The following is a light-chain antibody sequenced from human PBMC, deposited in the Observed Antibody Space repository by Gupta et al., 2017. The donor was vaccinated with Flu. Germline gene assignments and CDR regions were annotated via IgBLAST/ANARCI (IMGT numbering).Light chain of an antibody. CDR1: SSDIGGSNY. Sequence: QSALTQPASVSGSPGQSITISCTGTSSDIGGSNYVSWYQQHPGKAPKLIIYDVTNRPSGVSSRFSGSKSGNTASLTISGLEAEDESDYFCSSYTSTNTFYVFGTGTKVTVL. V-gene: IGLV2-14*01. J-gene: IGLJ1*01. CDR3: SSYTSTNTFYV. CDR2: DVT.